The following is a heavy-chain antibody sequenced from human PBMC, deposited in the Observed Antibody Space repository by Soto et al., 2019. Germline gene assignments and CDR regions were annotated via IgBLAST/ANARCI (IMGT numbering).Heavy chain of an antibody. CDR3: ERGVAVTGFDF. V-gene: IGHV6-1*01. CDR2: TYYRSNWLH. CDR1: GDSVSSNTAA. D-gene: IGHD6-19*01. J-gene: IGHJ4*02. Sequence: SLTLSLTCAISGDSVSSNTAAGTWIRSSTSRGLEWLGSTYYRSNWLHEYAVSVNSRITVNPDTSMNHSSLQLNSATPAAPAVYSCERGVAVTGFDFWGQGTLVTVSS.